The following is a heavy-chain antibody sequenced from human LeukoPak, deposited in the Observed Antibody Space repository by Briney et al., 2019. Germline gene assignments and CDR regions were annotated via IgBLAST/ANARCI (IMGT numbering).Heavy chain of an antibody. D-gene: IGHD3-16*01. Sequence: GGSLRLSCAASKFTFSTYGMHWVRQAPGKGLEWVAVIWSDGSDRYYADSVKGRFTISRDNAKNSLYLQMSSLRAEDTALYYCAREEGGYFDYWGQGTLVTVSS. CDR2: IWSDGSDR. CDR3: AREEGGYFDY. V-gene: IGHV3-33*01. J-gene: IGHJ4*02. CDR1: KFTFSTYG.